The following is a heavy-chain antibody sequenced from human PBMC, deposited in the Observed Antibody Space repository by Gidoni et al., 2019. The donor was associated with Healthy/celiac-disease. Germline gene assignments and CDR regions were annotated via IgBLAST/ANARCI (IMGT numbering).Heavy chain of an antibody. J-gene: IGHJ4*02. CDR2: ISYDGSNK. V-gene: IGHV3-30*18. Sequence: QVQLVESGGGVVQPGRSLRLSCAASGFTFSSYGMHWVRQAPGKGLEWVAVISYDGSNKYYADSVKGRFTISRDNSKNTLYLQMNSLRAEDTAVYYCAKDPSTGTTGYWGQGTLVTVSS. CDR3: AKDPSTGTTGY. D-gene: IGHD1-7*01. CDR1: GFTFSSYG.